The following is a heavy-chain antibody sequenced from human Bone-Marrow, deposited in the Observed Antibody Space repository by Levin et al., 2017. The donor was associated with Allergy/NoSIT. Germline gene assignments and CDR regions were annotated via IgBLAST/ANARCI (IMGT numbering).Heavy chain of an antibody. CDR1: GGSIISSFY. CDR3: AGLLTMIRGGGDAFEI. Sequence: SCTVSGGSIISSFYWSWLRQPPGKGLEWIGYIYYNGRTNYNPSLKSRVTISVDTSTNQFSLKLSSVTAADTAVYHCAGLLTMIRGGGDAFEIWGQGTMVIVSS. J-gene: IGHJ3*02. V-gene: IGHV4-59*08. CDR2: IYYNGRT. D-gene: IGHD3-10*01.